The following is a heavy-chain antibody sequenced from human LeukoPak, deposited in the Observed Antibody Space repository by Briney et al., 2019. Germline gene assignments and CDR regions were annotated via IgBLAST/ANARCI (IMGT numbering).Heavy chain of an antibody. CDR2: IKQDGSEK. J-gene: IGHJ4*02. Sequence: GGSLRLSCAASGFTFSSYWMSWVRQAPGKGLEWVANIKQDGSEKYYVDSVKGRFTISRDDAKNSLYLQMNSLRAEDTAVYYCARDNSAAAFDYWGQGTLVTVSS. D-gene: IGHD2-2*01. CDR1: GFTFSSYW. CDR3: ARDNSAAAFDY. V-gene: IGHV3-7*03.